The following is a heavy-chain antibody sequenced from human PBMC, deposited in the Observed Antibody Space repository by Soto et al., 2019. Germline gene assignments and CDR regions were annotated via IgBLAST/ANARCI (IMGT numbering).Heavy chain of an antibody. CDR2: ISSSISTI. CDR1: GFTFSSYS. CDR3: ARGPLSGTFDY. Sequence: PGGSLRLSCAASGFTFSSYSMNWVRQAPGKGLEWISYISSSISTIYYANSVKGRFTISRDNAKNSVYLKMNSLRDEDTAVYYCARGPLSGTFDYWGQGTLVTVSS. D-gene: IGHD1-26*01. J-gene: IGHJ4*02. V-gene: IGHV3-48*02.